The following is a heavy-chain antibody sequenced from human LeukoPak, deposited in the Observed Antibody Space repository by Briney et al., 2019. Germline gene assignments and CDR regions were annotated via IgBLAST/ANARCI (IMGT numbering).Heavy chain of an antibody. D-gene: IGHD6-19*01. CDR2: INHSGST. J-gene: IGHJ4*02. V-gene: IGHV4-34*01. CDR1: GGSFSGYY. Sequence: SETLSLTCAVYGGSFSGYYWSWVRQPPGKGLEWVGEINHSGSTNYNPSLKSRVTISVDTSKNPFYLKLSSVTAADTAVYYCARDPVAGTLGYFDYWGQGTLVTVSS. CDR3: ARDPVAGTLGYFDY.